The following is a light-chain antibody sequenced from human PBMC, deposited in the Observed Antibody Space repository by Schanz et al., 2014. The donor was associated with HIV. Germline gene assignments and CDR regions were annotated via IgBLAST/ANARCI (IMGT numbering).Light chain of an antibody. CDR3: AAWDDSLNGLV. CDR1: TTDVGAYKY. Sequence: QSALTQPPSASGSPGQSVTVSCTGDTTDVGAYKYVSWYQQHPGKAPKLIIYEDTKRPSAVPDRFSGSRSGDTASLTVSGLQAEDEADYYCAAWDDSLNGLVFGGGTKLTVL. V-gene: IGLV2-8*01. CDR2: EDT. J-gene: IGLJ3*02.